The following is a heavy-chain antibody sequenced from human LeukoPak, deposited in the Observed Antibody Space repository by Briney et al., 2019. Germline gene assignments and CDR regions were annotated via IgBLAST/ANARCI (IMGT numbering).Heavy chain of an antibody. V-gene: IGHV4-39*01. CDR3: ARRGDSSGIDY. D-gene: IGHD3-22*01. CDR2: IYYTGST. J-gene: IGHJ4*02. CDR1: GGSISSSSYY. Sequence: SETLSLTCTVSGGSISSSSYYWGWIRQPPGKGLEWIATIYYTGSTYYNPSLKSRVTISVDTSKNQFSLKLSSVTAADTAVYYCARRGDSSGIDYWGQGTLVTVSS.